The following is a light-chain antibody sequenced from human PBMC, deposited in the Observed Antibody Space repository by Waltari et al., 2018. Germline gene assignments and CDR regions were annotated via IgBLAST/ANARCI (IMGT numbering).Light chain of an antibody. J-gene: IGLJ3*02. CDR2: EDD. V-gene: IGLV6-57*04. CDR3: QSYTSSAV. CDR1: GGSIVNNY. Sequence: NFLLTQPHSVSESPGATVIISCTRSGGSIVNNYVQWYQHRPGSAPSIVIYEDDHRPSGVPDRVSGSIDSSSNSASLTISGLKTEDEADYYCQSYTSSAVFGGGTKLTV.